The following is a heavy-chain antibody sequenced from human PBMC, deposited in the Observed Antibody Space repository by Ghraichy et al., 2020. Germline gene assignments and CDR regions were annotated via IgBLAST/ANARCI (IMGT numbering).Heavy chain of an antibody. CDR1: GFTFSNFA. CDR3: ARDVGGGYIRGDFDY. Sequence: GGSLRLSCAASGFTFSNFAMHWVRQAPGKGLEWVALISHEETNIEYVDSVKGRFIISRDNSKNTLFLEMTNVRPEDTGVYFCARDVGGGYIRGDFDYWGQGTRVTVSS. CDR2: ISHEETNI. J-gene: IGHJ4*02. D-gene: IGHD1-26*01. V-gene: IGHV3-30*03.